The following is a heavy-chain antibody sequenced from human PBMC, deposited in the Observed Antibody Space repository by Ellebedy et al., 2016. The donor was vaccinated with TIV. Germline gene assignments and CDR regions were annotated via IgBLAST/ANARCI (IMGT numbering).Heavy chain of an antibody. J-gene: IGHJ5*02. CDR1: GFTFSSYS. Sequence: GESLKISXAASGFTFSSYSMNWVRQAPGKGLEWVSYISSSSSTIYYADSVKGRFTISRDNAKNSLYLQMNSLRAEDTAVYSCARDYRETFDPWGQGTLVTVSA. CDR2: ISSSSSTI. CDR3: ARDYRETFDP. V-gene: IGHV3-48*01. D-gene: IGHD5-24*01.